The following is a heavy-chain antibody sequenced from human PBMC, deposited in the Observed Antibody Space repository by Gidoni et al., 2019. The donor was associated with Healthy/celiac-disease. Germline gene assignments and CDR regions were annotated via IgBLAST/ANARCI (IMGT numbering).Heavy chain of an antibody. J-gene: IGHJ4*02. D-gene: IGHD2-21*01. V-gene: IGHV4-34*01. CDR3: ARSGRWWWSDY. CDR2: INHSGST. CDR1: GGSFSGYY. Sequence: QVQLQQWGAGLLKPSETLSLPCAVYGGSFSGYYWSWIRQPPGKGLEWIGEINHSGSTNYNPSLKSRVTISVDTSKNQFSLKLSSVTAADTAVYYCARSGRWWWSDYWGQGTLVTVSS.